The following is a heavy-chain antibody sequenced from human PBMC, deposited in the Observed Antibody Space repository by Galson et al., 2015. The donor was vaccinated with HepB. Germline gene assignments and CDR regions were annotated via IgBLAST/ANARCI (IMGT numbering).Heavy chain of an antibody. CDR2: FDPEDGET. D-gene: IGHD4-17*01. CDR1: GYTLTELS. V-gene: IGHV1-24*01. J-gene: IGHJ3*02. CDR3: ATVPRSYGDPASDAFDI. Sequence: SVKVSCKVSGYTLTELSMHWVRQAPGKGLEWMGGFDPEDGETIYAQKFQGRVTMTEDTSTDTAYMELSSLRSEDTAVYYCATVPRSYGDPASDAFDIWGQGTMVTVSS.